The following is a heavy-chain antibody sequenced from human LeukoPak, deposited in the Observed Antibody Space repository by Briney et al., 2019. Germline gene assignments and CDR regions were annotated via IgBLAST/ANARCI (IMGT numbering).Heavy chain of an antibody. CDR2: IKQDGSEK. J-gene: IGHJ4*02. Sequence: GGSLRLSCAASGFTFSSYWMSWVRQAPGKGLEWVANIKQDGSEKYYVDSVKGRFTISRDNAKNSLYLQMNSLRAEDTAVYYCARATIAVAEHFDYWGQGTLVTVSS. CDR3: ARATIAVAEHFDY. V-gene: IGHV3-7*01. D-gene: IGHD6-19*01. CDR1: GFTFSSYW.